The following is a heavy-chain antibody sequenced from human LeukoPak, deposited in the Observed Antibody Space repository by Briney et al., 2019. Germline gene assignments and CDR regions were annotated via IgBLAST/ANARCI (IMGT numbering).Heavy chain of an antibody. CDR3: SRSGPDGAIDDFDY. D-gene: IGHD3-16*02. J-gene: IGHJ4*02. CDR1: GFTITRYW. CDR2: TRDKTYKYAT. V-gene: IGHV3-73*01. Sequence: QPGGSLRLSCAASGFTITRYWMHWVRQAPGKGLEWIGLTRDKTYKYATVYGESVKGRFTVSRDESKNTAYLQMNTLKSEDTAMYYCSRSGPDGAIDDFDYWGQGTLVTVSS.